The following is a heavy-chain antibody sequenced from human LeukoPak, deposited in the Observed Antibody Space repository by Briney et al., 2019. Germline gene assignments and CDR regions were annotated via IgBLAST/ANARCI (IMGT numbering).Heavy chain of an antibody. D-gene: IGHD3-16*02. CDR3: ARGAEVVDYFDY. Sequence: TSETLSLTCTVSGGSISRYYWSWIRQPPGKGLEWIGYIYYSGRTNYKPSLKSRVTISVDTSKNQFSLKLSSVTAADTAMYYCARGAEVVDYFDYWGQGTLVTVSS. CDR2: IYYSGRT. CDR1: GGSISRYY. V-gene: IGHV4-59*01. J-gene: IGHJ4*02.